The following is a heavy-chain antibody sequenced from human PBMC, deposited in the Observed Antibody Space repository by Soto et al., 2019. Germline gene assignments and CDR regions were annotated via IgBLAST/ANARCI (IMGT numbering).Heavy chain of an antibody. CDR2: INHSGST. CDR1: GGSFSGYY. D-gene: IGHD2-8*01. V-gene: IGHV4-34*01. CDR3: ARRMRRTGNPHFDY. J-gene: IGHJ4*02. Sequence: SEILSLTCAVYGGSFSGYYWSWIRQPPGKGLEWIGEINHSGSTNYNPSLKSRVTISVDTSKNQFSLKLSSVTAADTAVYYCARRMRRTGNPHFDYWGQGTLVTVSS.